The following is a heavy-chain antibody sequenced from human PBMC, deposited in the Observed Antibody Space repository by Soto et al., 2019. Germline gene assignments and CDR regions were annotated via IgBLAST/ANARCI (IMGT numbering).Heavy chain of an antibody. V-gene: IGHV3-23*01. CDR3: AKNFYDTSGYYPPYYFDH. D-gene: IGHD3-22*01. J-gene: IGHJ4*02. CDR1: GFTFSRYA. Sequence: GGSLRLSCAASGFTFSRYAMGWVRQAPGKGLEWVSSVSGSGGSTYYADSVEGRFTISRDNSKNTLYLQMDGLRVEDTAIYYCAKNFYDTSGYYPPYYFDHWGQGTQVTVSS. CDR2: VSGSGGST.